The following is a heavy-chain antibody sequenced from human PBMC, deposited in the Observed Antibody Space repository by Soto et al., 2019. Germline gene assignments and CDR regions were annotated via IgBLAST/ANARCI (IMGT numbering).Heavy chain of an antibody. CDR3: ARDPFGSWDSSGYSDSFDY. J-gene: IGHJ4*02. D-gene: IGHD3-22*01. V-gene: IGHV1-46*01. CDR1: GYTFTSYY. Sequence: ASVKVSCKASGYTFTSYYMHWVRQAPGQGPEWMGIINPSGGSTSYAQKFQGRVTMTRDTSTSTVYMELSSLRSEDTAVYYCARDPFGSWDSSGYSDSFDYWGQGTLVTVSS. CDR2: INPSGGST.